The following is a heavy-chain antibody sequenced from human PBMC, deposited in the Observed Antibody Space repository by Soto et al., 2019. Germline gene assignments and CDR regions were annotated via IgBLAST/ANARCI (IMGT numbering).Heavy chain of an antibody. Sequence: EVQLVESGGGLVKPGGSLRLSCAASGFTFTRYSMNWVRQAPGKGLEWVSSISSTTNYIYYGDSVKGRFTISRDNAKNSLYLEMNSLRAEDTAVYYCARESEDLTSNFDYWGQGTQVTVSS. V-gene: IGHV3-21*06. CDR2: ISSTTNYI. CDR1: GFTFTRYS. CDR3: ARESEDLTSNFDY. J-gene: IGHJ4*02.